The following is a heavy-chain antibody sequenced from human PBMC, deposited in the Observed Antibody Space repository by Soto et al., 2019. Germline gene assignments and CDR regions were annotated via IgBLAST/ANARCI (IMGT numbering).Heavy chain of an antibody. Sequence: GGSLRLSCAGTGFNFGSYVMNWVRQAPGKGLEWVSGLSGSGKTTYYTDSVKGRFTISRDNSKNTLYLQMNSLRAEDTAVYYCAKDRGTMIVVVPRSWFDPWGQGTLVTVSS. V-gene: IGHV3-23*01. J-gene: IGHJ5*02. D-gene: IGHD3-22*01. CDR1: GFNFGSYV. CDR3: AKDRGTMIVVVPRSWFDP. CDR2: LSGSGKTT.